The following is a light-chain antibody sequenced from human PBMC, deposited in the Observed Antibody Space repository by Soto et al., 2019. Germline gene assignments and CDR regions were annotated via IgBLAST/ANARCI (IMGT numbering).Light chain of an antibody. CDR1: QIVSSTY. V-gene: IGKV3-20*01. J-gene: IGKJ4*01. CDR3: QQYGASPPNT. CDR2: GAS. Sequence: EIVLTQSPGTLSLSPGERATLSCRASQIVSSTYLAWSQQKPGQAPRLLIYGASTRATGIPDRFSGSGSGTDFTLTIRGLEPEDFALYYCQQYGASPPNTFGGGTKVEV.